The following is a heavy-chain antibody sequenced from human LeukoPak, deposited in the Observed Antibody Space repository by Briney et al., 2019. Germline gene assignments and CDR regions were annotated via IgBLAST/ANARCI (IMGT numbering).Heavy chain of an antibody. CDR3: ARVGVFGYCTRDSCHSPLDY. CDR1: GGSLASSSNY. CDR2: IFYTGNT. J-gene: IGHJ4*02. Sequence: SQTLSLTCTVSGGSLASSSNYWVWIRQPPGKGLEWIGNIFYTGNTYYNPSLKSRVTISVGTSNNQFSLNLASVTAADTAVYYCARVGVFGYCTRDSCHSPLDYWGQGTLVTVSS. V-gene: IGHV4-39*07. D-gene: IGHD2-15*01.